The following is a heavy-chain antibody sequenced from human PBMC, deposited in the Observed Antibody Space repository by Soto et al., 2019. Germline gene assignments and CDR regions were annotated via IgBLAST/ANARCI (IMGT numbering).Heavy chain of an antibody. J-gene: IGHJ6*02. CDR1: GGSISSYY. CDR3: AREGPWVGSGYYDRYGMDG. V-gene: IGHV4-59*01. CDR2: IYFSGST. D-gene: IGHD3-3*01. Sequence: SETLSLTCTVSGGSISSYYWSWIRQPPGKGLEWIGYIYFSGSTNYNPSLKSRVTISVDTSKNQFSLKLSSVTAADTAVYYCAREGPWVGSGYYDRYGMDGWGQGTTVTVSS.